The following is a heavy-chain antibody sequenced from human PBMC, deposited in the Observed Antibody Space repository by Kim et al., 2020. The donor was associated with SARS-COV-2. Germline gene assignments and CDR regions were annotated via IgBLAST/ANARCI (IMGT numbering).Heavy chain of an antibody. CDR3: ASSPGGYGDTGYFDY. D-gene: IGHD4-17*01. Sequence: DSVKGRFTIARDNAKNSLYLQMNSLRAEDTAVYYCASSPGGYGDTGYFDYWGQGTLVTVSS. J-gene: IGHJ4*02. V-gene: IGHV3-11*06.